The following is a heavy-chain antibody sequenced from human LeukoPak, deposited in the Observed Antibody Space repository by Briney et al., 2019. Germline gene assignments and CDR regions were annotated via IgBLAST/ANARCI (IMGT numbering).Heavy chain of an antibody. V-gene: IGHV3-74*01. Sequence: GGSLRLSCAASGFTLSTYWMHWVRQAPGKGLVWVSRVNSDGSSISFADSVKGRFTISRDNAKNTLYLQMNSLRAGDTAVYYCVRGSRYSYGPFDYWGQGTLVTVSS. CDR1: GFTLSTYW. J-gene: IGHJ4*02. D-gene: IGHD5-18*01. CDR3: VRGSRYSYGPFDY. CDR2: VNSDGSSI.